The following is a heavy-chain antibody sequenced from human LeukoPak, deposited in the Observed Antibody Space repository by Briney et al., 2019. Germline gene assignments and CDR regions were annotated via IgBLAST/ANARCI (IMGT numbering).Heavy chain of an antibody. CDR3: AKTFGNIDPFEY. Sequence: AGGSLRLSCAASGFTFDDYGMSWVRQAPGKGLEWVSGINWNGGSTGYADSVKGRFTISRDNAKNSLYLQMNSLRAEDTAVYYCAKTFGNIDPFEYWGQGTLVTVSS. J-gene: IGHJ4*02. CDR2: INWNGGST. D-gene: IGHD2/OR15-2a*01. V-gene: IGHV3-20*04. CDR1: GFTFDDYG.